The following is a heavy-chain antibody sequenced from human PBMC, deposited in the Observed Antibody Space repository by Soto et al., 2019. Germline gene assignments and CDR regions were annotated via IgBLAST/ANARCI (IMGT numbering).Heavy chain of an antibody. V-gene: IGHV1-8*01. Sequence: ASVKVSCKASGDTFTTYDINWVRQATGHGLEWMGWINPNSGNIGYAQRFQGRVTMTRDTAIRTAYMEVSSLRSDDTAVYYCARASLRYFDWLSLAYDYWGQGTLVTVSS. J-gene: IGHJ4*02. CDR3: ARASLRYFDWLSLAYDY. CDR1: GDTFTTYD. CDR2: INPNSGNI. D-gene: IGHD3-9*01.